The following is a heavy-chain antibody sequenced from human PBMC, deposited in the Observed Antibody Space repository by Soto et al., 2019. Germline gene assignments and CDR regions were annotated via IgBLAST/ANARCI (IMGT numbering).Heavy chain of an antibody. V-gene: IGHV3-53*01. D-gene: IGHD6-19*01. CDR2: IYSGGST. CDR1: GFTVSSNY. CDR3: ATDIAVAGGSDY. Sequence: GGSLRLSCAASGFTVSSNYMSWVRQAPGKGLEWVSVIYSGGSTYYADSVKGRFTISRDNSKNTLYLQMNSLRAEDTAVYYCATDIAVAGGSDYWGQGTLVTVSS. J-gene: IGHJ4*02.